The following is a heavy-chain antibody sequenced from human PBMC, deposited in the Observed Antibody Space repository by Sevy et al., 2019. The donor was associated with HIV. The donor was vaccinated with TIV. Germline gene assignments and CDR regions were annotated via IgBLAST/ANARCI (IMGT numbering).Heavy chain of an antibody. V-gene: IGHV3-49*03. CDR3: VLQEFDTTDWYYFDF. CDR2: IRSKTYGATS. J-gene: IGHJ4*02. CDR1: RFTFGIYA. D-gene: IGHD3-9*01. Sequence: GGSLRLSCAASRFTFGIYAVSWFRQAPGKGLEWVGFIRSKTYGATSQYAASVKGRFTISRDDSNSIAYLQMNSLKSEDKAVYYCVLQEFDTTDWYYFDFWGQGTLVTVSS.